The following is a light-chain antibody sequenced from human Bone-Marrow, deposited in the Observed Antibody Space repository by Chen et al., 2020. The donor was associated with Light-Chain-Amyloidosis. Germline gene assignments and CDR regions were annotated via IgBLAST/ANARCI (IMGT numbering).Light chain of an antibody. CDR3: SSYTT. J-gene: IGLJ1*01. Sequence: QSALTQPASVSGSPGQSLTISCTGTNSDVGTYNYVSWYQQHPGKAPQLIIFEVSNRPSGVSNRFSGSKSANTASLTISGLQAEDEADYYCSSYTTFGTGTRVTVL. CDR1: NSDVGTYNY. CDR2: EVS. V-gene: IGLV2-14*01.